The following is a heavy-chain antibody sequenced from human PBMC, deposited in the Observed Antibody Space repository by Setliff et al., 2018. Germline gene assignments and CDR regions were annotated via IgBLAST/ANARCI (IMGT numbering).Heavy chain of an antibody. CDR3: ARIFLYGTSWYFDN. Sequence: AGGSLRLSCAASGFTFSSYCMSWVRQAPGKGLEWVANIRQDGSEKYYVDSAKGRFTISRDNAKNSLYLQMNSLRAEDTAVYYCARIFLYGTSWYFDNWGQGTLVTVSS. J-gene: IGHJ4*02. CDR1: GFTFSSYC. CDR2: IRQDGSEK. D-gene: IGHD3-3*01. V-gene: IGHV3-7*03.